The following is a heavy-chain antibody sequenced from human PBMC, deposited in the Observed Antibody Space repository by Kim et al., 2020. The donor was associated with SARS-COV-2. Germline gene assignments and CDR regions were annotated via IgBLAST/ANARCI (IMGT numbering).Heavy chain of an antibody. CDR3: ARDREYSSSPGY. CDR2: IWYDGSNK. CDR1: GFTFSSYG. V-gene: IGHV3-33*01. D-gene: IGHD6-6*01. Sequence: GGSLRLSCAASGFTFSSYGMHWVRQAPGKGLEWVAVIWYDGSNKYYADSVKGRFTISRDNSKNTLYLQMNSLRAEDTAVYYCARDREYSSSPGYWGQGTLVTVSS. J-gene: IGHJ4*02.